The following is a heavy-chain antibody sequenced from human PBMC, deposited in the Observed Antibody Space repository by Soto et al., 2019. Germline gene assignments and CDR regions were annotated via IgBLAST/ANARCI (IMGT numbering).Heavy chain of an antibody. V-gene: IGHV3-23*01. CDR1: GFTFSSYA. J-gene: IGHJ4*02. CDR3: AKAATRLRHFDRYFAN. Sequence: GGSLRLSCAASGFTFSSYAMSWVRQAPGKGLEWVSAISGSGGSTYYADSVKGRFTISRDNSKNTLYLQMSSLRAEDTAVYYCAKAATRLRHFDRYFANWGQGTLLTVSS. CDR2: ISGSGGST. D-gene: IGHD3-9*01.